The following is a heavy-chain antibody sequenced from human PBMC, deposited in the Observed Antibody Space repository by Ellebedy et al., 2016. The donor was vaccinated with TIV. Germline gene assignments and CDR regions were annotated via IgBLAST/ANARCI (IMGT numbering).Heavy chain of an antibody. V-gene: IGHV4-34*01. CDR3: ARDPHCSSTSCPLDY. CDR1: GGSFSGYY. CDR2: INHSGST. Sequence: SETLSLXXAVYGGSFSGYYWSWIRQPPGKGLEWIGEINHSGSTNYNPPLKSRVTISVDTSKNQFSLKLSSVTAADTAVYYCARDPHCSSTSCPLDYWGQGTLVTVSS. J-gene: IGHJ4*02. D-gene: IGHD2-2*01.